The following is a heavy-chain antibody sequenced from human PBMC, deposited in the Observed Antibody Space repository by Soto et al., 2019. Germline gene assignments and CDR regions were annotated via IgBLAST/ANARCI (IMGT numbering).Heavy chain of an antibody. J-gene: IGHJ6*02. CDR1: GITFSNAW. V-gene: IGHV3-15*01. D-gene: IGHD2-2*01. Sequence: GGSLRLSCAASGITFSNAWMTWVRQAPGKGLEWVGRIKSITDGGTTDYAAPVKGRFTISRDDSKDTLYLQMNNLRTEDTAVYHCTTDSADIVVVPATFGMDVWGQGTTVTVSS. CDR3: TTDSADIVVVPATFGMDV. CDR2: IKSITDGGTT.